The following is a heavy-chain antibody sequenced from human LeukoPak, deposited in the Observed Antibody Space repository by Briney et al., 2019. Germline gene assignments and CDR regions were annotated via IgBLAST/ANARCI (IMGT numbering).Heavy chain of an antibody. J-gene: IGHJ4*02. CDR3: ARIGPQSGSYSGYY. CDR2: IFHSGST. Sequence: SETLSLTCTVSDYSITSDYYWGWIRQPPGKGLEWIGSIFHSGSTDYNPSLKSRLTISVDTSKNQFSLRLRSVTAADTAVYYCARIGPQSGSYSGYYWGQGTLVTVSS. V-gene: IGHV4-38-2*02. D-gene: IGHD1-26*01. CDR1: DYSITSDYY.